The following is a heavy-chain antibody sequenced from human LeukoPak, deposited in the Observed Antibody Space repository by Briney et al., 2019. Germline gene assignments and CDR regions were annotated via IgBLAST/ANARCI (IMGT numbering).Heavy chain of an antibody. CDR3: AKDPTRWEPYYFDY. CDR1: GFIFSNYA. D-gene: IGHD1-26*01. V-gene: IGHV3-23*01. Sequence: GGSLRLSCAASGFIFSNYAMSWVRQAPGKGLEWVSSISDNGDSTYYADSVKGRFTISRDNSRNTLYLQMYSLRADDTAVYYCAKDPTRWEPYYFDYWGQGTLVTVSS. CDR2: ISDNGDST. J-gene: IGHJ4*02.